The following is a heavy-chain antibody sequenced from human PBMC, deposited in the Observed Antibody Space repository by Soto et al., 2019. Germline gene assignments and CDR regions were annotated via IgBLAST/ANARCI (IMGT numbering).Heavy chain of an antibody. CDR1: GGSISSSRYY. CDR2: IYYSGST. D-gene: IGHD6-19*01. V-gene: IGHV4-39*01. Sequence: PSETLSLTCTVSGGSISSSRYYWGWIRQPPGKGLEWIGSIYYSGSTYYNPSLKSRFTIPRDNAKNTLFLEMNSLRVEDTAVYYCASFGSAWSESPWGPGTLVTVSS. CDR3: ASFGSAWSESP. J-gene: IGHJ5*02.